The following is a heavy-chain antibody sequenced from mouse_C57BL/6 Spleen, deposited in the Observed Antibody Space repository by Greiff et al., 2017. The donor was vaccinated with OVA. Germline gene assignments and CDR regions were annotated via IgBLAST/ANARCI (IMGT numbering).Heavy chain of an antibody. D-gene: IGHD4-1*01. CDR1: GYTFTSYG. J-gene: IGHJ1*03. CDR2: IYPRSGNT. CDR3: ARRTGTGYFDV. Sequence: VKLQQSGAELARPGASVKLSCKASGYTFTSYGISWVKQRTGQGLEWIGEIYPRSGNTYYNEKFKGKATLTADKSSSTAYMELRSLTSEDSAVYFCARRTGTGYFDVWGTGTTVTVSS. V-gene: IGHV1-81*01.